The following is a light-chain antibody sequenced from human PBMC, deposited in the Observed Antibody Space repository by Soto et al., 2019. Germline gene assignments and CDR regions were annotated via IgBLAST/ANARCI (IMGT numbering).Light chain of an antibody. CDR2: VNT. J-gene: IGLJ3*02. CDR3: QSYDSGLRHWV. CDR1: SSNIGAGSS. Sequence: QPVLTQPPSVSGAPGESVTISCAGSSSNIGAGSSVHWYQQFPGAAPKLLINVNTNRPSGVPDRFSGSTSGTSASLAITGLLPEDEADYYCQSYDSGLRHWVFGGGTKLTVL. V-gene: IGLV1-40*01.